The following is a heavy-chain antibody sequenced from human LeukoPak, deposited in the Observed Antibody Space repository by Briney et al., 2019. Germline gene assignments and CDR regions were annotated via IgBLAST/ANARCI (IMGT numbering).Heavy chain of an antibody. D-gene: IGHD3-9*01. V-gene: IGHV1-18*01. CDR2: ISAYNGNT. CDR3: ERGDVLRNFHWFGSLDP. Sequence: ASVKVSCKASGYTFTIYGISWVRQAPGQGLEWMGWISAYNGNTNYAQKLQGRVTITTDTSTSTAYLELRSLRSDDTAVYYSERGDVLRNFHWFGSLDPWGQGTLVTVSS. CDR1: GYTFTIYG. J-gene: IGHJ5*02.